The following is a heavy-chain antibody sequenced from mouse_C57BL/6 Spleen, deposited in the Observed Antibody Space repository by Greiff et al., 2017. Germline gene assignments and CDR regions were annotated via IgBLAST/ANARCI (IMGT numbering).Heavy chain of an antibody. J-gene: IGHJ2*01. V-gene: IGHV5-17*01. CDR1: GFTFSDYG. CDR3: AREGHYYGVVYYFDD. D-gene: IGHD1-2*01. Sequence: EVHLVESGGGLVKPGGSLKLSCAASGFTFSDYGMHWVRQAPEKGLEWVAYISSGSSTIYYADTVKGRFTIARDNAKNTLFLQMTSLKSEDTAMYYCAREGHYYGVVYYFDDWGQGTTLTVAS. CDR2: ISSGSSTI.